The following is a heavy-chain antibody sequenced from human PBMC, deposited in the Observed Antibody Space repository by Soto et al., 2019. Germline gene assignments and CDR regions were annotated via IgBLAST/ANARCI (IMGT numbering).Heavy chain of an antibody. Sequence: SETLSLTCTVSGDSVSGGGYYWTWIRQPPGKGLEWIGYISFTGDTTYNPSLRSRVTIAMHTSKNQFSLKLSSATAADTAVYYCASFYPATVTSLWGQGTLVTVSS. D-gene: IGHD4-17*01. CDR3: ASFYPATVTSL. J-gene: IGHJ4*02. CDR2: ISFTGDT. V-gene: IGHV4-61*08. CDR1: GDSVSGGGYY.